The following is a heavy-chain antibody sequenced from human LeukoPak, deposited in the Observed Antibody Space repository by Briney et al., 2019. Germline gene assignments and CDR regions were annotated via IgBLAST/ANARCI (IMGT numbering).Heavy chain of an antibody. Sequence: SETLSLTCTVSGGSISSYYWSWIRQPPGKGLEWIGYIYYNGSTKYNPTLKSRVTISVDTSKNQFSLKLSSVTAADTAVYYCARQSRGYSSNMDVWGKGTTVTISS. V-gene: IGHV4-59*01. CDR1: GGSISSYY. D-gene: IGHD5-18*01. CDR2: IYYNGST. CDR3: ARQSRGYSSNMDV. J-gene: IGHJ6*03.